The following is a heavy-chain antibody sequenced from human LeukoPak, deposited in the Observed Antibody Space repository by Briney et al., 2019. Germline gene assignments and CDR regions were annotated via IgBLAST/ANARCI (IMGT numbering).Heavy chain of an antibody. J-gene: IGHJ4*02. CDR1: GFTFSNAW. CDR2: IKSKTDGGTT. V-gene: IGHV3-15*01. D-gene: IGHD3-10*01. Sequence: GGSLRLSCAASGFTFSNAWMSWVRQAPGKGLEWVGRIKSKTDGGTTDYAAPVKGRFTISRDDSKNTLYLQMNSLKTEDTAVYYCTTENRQLLWFGAAAGSLYYWGQGTLVTVSS. CDR3: TTENRQLLWFGAAAGSLYY.